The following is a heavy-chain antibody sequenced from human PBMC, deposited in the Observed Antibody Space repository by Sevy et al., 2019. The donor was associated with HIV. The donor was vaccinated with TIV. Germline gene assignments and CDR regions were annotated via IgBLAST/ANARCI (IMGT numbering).Heavy chain of an antibody. CDR3: ARCHPDNYYHDGAVYYVLLFDH. D-gene: IGHD3-10*02. J-gene: IGHJ4*02. CDR2: IKQAGSET. V-gene: IGHV3-7*01. CDR1: GFTFGDYW. Sequence: GGSLRLSCAASGFTFGDYWLTWVRQVPGKGLEWVANIKQAGSETYYADSVKGRFSISRDNAKNSLYLQMISLRAEDTAVYYCARCHPDNYYHDGAVYYVLLFDHWGQGALVTVSS.